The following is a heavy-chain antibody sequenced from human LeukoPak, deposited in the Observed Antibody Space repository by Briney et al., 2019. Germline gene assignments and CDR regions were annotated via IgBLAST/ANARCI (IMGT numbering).Heavy chain of an antibody. CDR2: IYPANSDT. J-gene: IGHJ4*02. CDR1: GYSFTSYW. V-gene: IGHV5-51*01. D-gene: IGHD2-21*02. Sequence: GESLKISCKGSGYSFTSYWIGWVRQMPGKGLEWMGVIYPANSDTRYSPSFQGQVTISADKSISTAYLQWSSLKVSDAAMYYCARHGKTYCGDDCYPIDYWGQGTLVTVSS. CDR3: ARHGKTYCGDDCYPIDY.